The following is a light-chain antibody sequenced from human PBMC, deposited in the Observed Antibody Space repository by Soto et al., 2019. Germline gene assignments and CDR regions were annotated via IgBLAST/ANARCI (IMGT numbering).Light chain of an antibody. CDR2: DAS. Sequence: ELVLTQSPATLSLSPEERATLSCRASQSVSSYLAWYQQKPGQAPRLLIYDASNRATGIPARFSGSGSGTDFTLTISSLEPEDFAVYYCQQRSNWPPFTFGPGTKVD. CDR3: QQRSNWPPFT. CDR1: QSVSSY. J-gene: IGKJ3*01. V-gene: IGKV3-11*01.